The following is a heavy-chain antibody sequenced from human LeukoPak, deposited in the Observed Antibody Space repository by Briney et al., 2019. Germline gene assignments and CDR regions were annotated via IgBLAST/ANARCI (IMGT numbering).Heavy chain of an antibody. J-gene: IGHJ6*03. CDR3: ARAGYYGSVSYTFYYYYYMDV. V-gene: IGHV4-34*01. D-gene: IGHD3-10*01. Sequence: SETLSLTCAVYGGSFSGYYWSWIRQPPGKGLEWIGEINHSGSTNYNPSLKSRVTISVDTSKNQFSLKLSSVTAADTAVYYCARAGYYGSVSYTFYYYYYMDVWGKGTTVTVSS. CDR2: INHSGST. CDR1: GGSFSGYY.